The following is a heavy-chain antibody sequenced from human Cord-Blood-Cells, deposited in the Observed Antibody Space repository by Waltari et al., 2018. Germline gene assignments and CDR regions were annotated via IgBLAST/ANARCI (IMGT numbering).Heavy chain of an antibody. CDR1: GFTFSSYW. J-gene: IGHJ4*02. D-gene: IGHD6-6*01. V-gene: IGHV3-74*01. CDR2: INSDGSST. CDR3: ARDDGSSFDY. Sequence: EVQLVESGGGLVQPGGSLRLSCAAAGFTFSSYWMHWVRQAPGKGLVWVTHINSDGSSTSYADSVKGRFTISRDNAKNTLYLQMNSLRAEDTAVYYCARDDGSSFDYWGQGTLVTVSS.